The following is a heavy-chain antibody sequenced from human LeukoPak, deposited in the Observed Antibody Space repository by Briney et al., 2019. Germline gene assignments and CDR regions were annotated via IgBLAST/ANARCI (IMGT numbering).Heavy chain of an antibody. CDR3: AKDANYYDSSGYSVPFDY. J-gene: IGHJ4*02. Sequence: AGSLRLSCSASGFTFSRFAMTWVRQLPGRGLEWVSSISSNGHQTYYADSVKGRFSVSRDNSKNILYLQMDSLRADDSALYYCAKDANYYDSSGYSVPFDYWGQGTLVSVSS. V-gene: IGHV3-23*01. D-gene: IGHD3-22*01. CDR1: GFTFSRFA. CDR2: ISSNGHQT.